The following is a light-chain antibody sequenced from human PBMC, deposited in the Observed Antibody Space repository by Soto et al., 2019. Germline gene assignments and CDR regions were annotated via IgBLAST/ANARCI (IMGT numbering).Light chain of an antibody. CDR3: QQHYTTPTWT. V-gene: IGKV4-1*01. Sequence: DIVMTQSPVSLTLSLGESATINCKSSQSVFSRFRNKNYLGWFQQKPGQTPRLLIYWASTRESGVSDRFSGSGSGTDFTLTIDSLQAEDVAVYYCQQHYTTPTWTXGQGT. CDR2: WAS. CDR1: QSVFSRFRNKNY. J-gene: IGKJ1*01.